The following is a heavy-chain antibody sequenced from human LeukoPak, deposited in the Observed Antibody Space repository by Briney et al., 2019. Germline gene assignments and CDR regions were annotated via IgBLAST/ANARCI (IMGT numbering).Heavy chain of an antibody. CDR1: GGSFSGYY. V-gene: IGHV4-34*01. CDR3: ARHNYYGSGVPFDP. Sequence: KPSETLSLTCVVYGGSFSGYYWSYIRQPPGKGLEWIGSIYYSGSTYYNPSLKSRVTISVDTSKNQFSLKLSSVTAADTAVYYCARHNYYGSGVPFDPWGQGTLVTVSS. J-gene: IGHJ5*02. CDR2: IYYSGST. D-gene: IGHD3-10*01.